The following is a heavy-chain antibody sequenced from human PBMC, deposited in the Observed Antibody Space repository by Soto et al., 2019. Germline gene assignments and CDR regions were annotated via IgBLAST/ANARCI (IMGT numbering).Heavy chain of an antibody. J-gene: IGHJ6*02. Sequence: SVKVSCKASGGTFSSYAISWVRQAPGQGLEWMGGIIPIFGTANYAQKFQGRVTITADESTSTAYMELSSLRSEDTAVYYCARDPPYNWNGWGDYYGMDVWGQGTTVTVSS. V-gene: IGHV1-69*13. CDR3: ARDPPYNWNGWGDYYGMDV. CDR2: IIPIFGTA. CDR1: GGTFSSYA. D-gene: IGHD1-20*01.